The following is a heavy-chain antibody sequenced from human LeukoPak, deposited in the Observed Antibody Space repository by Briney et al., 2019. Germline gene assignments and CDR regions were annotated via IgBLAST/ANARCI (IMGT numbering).Heavy chain of an antibody. CDR2: FDPEDGET. D-gene: IGHD2-2*02. V-gene: IGHV1-24*01. Sequence: ASVKVSCKVSGYTLTELSMHWVRQAPGKGLERMGGFDPEDGETIYAQKFQGRVTMTEDTSTDTAYMELSSLRSEDTAVYYCATVAAIPQYYFDYWGQGTLVTVSS. J-gene: IGHJ4*02. CDR3: ATVAAIPQYYFDY. CDR1: GYTLTELS.